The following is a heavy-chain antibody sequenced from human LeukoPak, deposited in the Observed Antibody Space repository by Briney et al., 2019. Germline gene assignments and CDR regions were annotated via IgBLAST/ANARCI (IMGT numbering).Heavy chain of an antibody. Sequence: PSETLSLTCTVSGGSISSSSYYWGWIRQPPGKGLEWIGSIYYSGSTYYNPSLKGRVTISVDTSKNQFSLKLSSVTAADTAVYYCARQVAGDIAAAGELDYWGQGTLVTVSS. CDR2: IYYSGST. CDR1: GGSISSSSYY. CDR3: ARQVAGDIAAAGELDY. J-gene: IGHJ4*02. D-gene: IGHD6-13*01. V-gene: IGHV4-39*01.